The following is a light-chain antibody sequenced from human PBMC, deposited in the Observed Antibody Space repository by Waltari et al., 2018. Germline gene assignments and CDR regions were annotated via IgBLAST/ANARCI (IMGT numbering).Light chain of an antibody. CDR1: SSNIAAGFG. V-gene: IGLV1-40*01. CDR2: GTS. J-gene: IGLJ2*01. Sequence: QSVLTQPPSVSGAPGQRVTISCTGSSSNIAAGFGVHGYQQLPRIAPKLLIFGTSARPSGVPDRFSGSKSGTSASLAITGLQAEDEADYYCQSYDSSLRGVVFGGGTKLTVL. CDR3: QSYDSSLRGVV.